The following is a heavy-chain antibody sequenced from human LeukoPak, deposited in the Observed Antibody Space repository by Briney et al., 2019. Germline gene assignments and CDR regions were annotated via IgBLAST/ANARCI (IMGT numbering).Heavy chain of an antibody. D-gene: IGHD2-15*01. J-gene: IGHJ4*02. Sequence: GGSLRLSCAVSGFSIDTYDMNWVRQAPGKGLEWISYISNSGYTIHYADSVKGRFIISKDEANNSLLLQMYRLTAEDTGVYYCVRNSAFAHWGQGTLVIVSS. CDR1: GFSIDTYD. CDR3: VRNSAFAH. V-gene: IGHV3-48*03. CDR2: ISNSGYTI.